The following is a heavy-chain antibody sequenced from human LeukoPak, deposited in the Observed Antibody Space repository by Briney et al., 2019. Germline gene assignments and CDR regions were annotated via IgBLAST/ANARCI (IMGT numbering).Heavy chain of an antibody. J-gene: IGHJ3*02. CDR2: ISGSGGST. Sequence: GGSLRLSCAASGFTFSSYGMSWVRQAPGKGLEWVSAISGSGGSTYYADSVKGRFTISRDNAKKSLYLQMNSLRAEDTAVYYCARDWGLRTAFDIWGQGTMVTVSS. CDR3: ARDWGLRTAFDI. V-gene: IGHV3-23*01. D-gene: IGHD4-17*01. CDR1: GFTFSSYG.